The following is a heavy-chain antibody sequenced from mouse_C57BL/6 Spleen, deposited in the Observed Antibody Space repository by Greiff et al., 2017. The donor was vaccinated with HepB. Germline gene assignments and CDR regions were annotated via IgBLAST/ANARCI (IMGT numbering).Heavy chain of an antibody. CDR1: GYTFTSYG. J-gene: IGHJ4*01. D-gene: IGHD1-1*01. CDR2: IYPRSGNT. V-gene: IGHV1-81*01. CDR3: AGGYGSSHYYYAMDY. Sequence: VKLMESGAELARPGASVKLSCKASGYTFTSYGISWVKQRTGQGLEWIGEIYPRSGNTYYNEKFKGKATLTADKSSSTAYMELRSLTSEDSAVYFCAGGYGSSHYYYAMDYWGQGTSVTVSS.